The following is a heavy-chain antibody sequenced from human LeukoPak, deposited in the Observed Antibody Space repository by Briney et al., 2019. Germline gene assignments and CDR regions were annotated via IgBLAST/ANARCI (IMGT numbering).Heavy chain of an antibody. CDR3: ARDRGGYYYDSSASFAYYFDY. CDR2: IRQDGGDK. J-gene: IGHJ4*02. D-gene: IGHD3-22*01. CDR1: GFTFSTYW. V-gene: IGHV3-7*01. Sequence: PGGSLRLSCAASGFTFSTYWMSWVRQAPGKGLEWVANIRQDGGDKYYVDSVKGRFTISRDNAKNSLYLQMNSLRAEDTAVYYCARDRGGYYYDSSASFAYYFDYWGQGTLVTVSS.